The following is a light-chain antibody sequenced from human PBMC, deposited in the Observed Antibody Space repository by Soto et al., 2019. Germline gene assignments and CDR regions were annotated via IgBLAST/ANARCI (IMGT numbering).Light chain of an antibody. V-gene: IGKV3D-20*02. CDR1: QSVSSSY. Sequence: EIVLTQSPGTLSLSPGERVTLSCRASQSVSSSYLAWYRQKPGQAPRLLIYGASTRATGIPDRFSGSGSGTDFTLTISRLEPEDFAVYYCQQRSNWPLTFGGGTKVDIK. J-gene: IGKJ4*01. CDR2: GAS. CDR3: QQRSNWPLT.